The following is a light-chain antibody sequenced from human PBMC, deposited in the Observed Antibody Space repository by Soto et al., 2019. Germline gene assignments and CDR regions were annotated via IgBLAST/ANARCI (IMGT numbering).Light chain of an antibody. J-gene: IGLJ2*01. CDR3: QSYDSSLSVV. CDR2: GNS. CDR1: SSNIGAGYD. Sequence: QSVLTQPPSVSGAPGQRVTISCTGSSSNIGAGYDVHWYQQLPGTAPKLLIYGNSNRPSGVPDLFSGSKSGTSASLDITGLQAEDEADYYCQSYDSSLSVVFGGGTQLTVL. V-gene: IGLV1-40*01.